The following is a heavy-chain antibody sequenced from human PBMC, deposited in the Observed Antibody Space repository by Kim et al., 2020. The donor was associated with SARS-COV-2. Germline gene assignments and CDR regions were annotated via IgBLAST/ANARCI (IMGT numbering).Heavy chain of an antibody. V-gene: IGHV4-38-2*02. J-gene: IGHJ3*01. Sequence: SETLSLTCNVSGYSISEGYYWGWIRQTPGQGLEWIGSIYHSGTTYYNPSLKSRVSLSVDTSKNQFTLKLSSVTAADTAKYYCARYAPVRRYFDAWCQGT. CDR2: IYHSGTT. CDR1: GYSISEGYY. CDR3: ARYAPVRRYFDA. D-gene: IGHD3-9*01.